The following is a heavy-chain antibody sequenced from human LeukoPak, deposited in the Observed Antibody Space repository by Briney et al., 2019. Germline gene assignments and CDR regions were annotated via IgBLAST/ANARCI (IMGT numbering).Heavy chain of an antibody. V-gene: IGHV3-48*03. J-gene: IGHJ4*02. CDR2: ISSSGSTI. CDR1: GFTFSSYA. D-gene: IGHD3-16*02. Sequence: PGGSLRLSCAASGFTFSSYAMNWVRQAPGKGLEWVSYISSSGSTIYYADSVKGRFTISRDNAKNSLYLQMNSLRAEDTAVYYCARDSGYDYVWGSYRNPGYFDYWGQGTLVTVSS. CDR3: ARDSGYDYVWGSYRNPGYFDY.